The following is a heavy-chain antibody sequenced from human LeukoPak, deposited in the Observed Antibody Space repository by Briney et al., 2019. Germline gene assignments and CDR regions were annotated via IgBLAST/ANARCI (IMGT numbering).Heavy chain of an antibody. V-gene: IGHV3-20*04. Sequence: GGSLRLSCAASGFTFSSYNMNWVRQAPGKGLEWVSGINWNGGSTGYAGSVKGRFTISRDNAKNSLYLQMNSLRAEDTALYYCARGGWFGELLFDYWGQGTLVTVSS. D-gene: IGHD3-10*01. CDR2: INWNGGST. CDR1: GFTFSSYN. CDR3: ARGGWFGELLFDY. J-gene: IGHJ4*02.